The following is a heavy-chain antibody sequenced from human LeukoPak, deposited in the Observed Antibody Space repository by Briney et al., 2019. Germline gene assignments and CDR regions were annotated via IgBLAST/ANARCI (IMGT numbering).Heavy chain of an antibody. CDR3: ARALPHRRLMDTTMEQHWFDP. CDR1: GYIFTSYF. Sequence: ASVEVSCKASGYIFTSYFMHWVRQAPGQGLEWMGLINPSGGSTRYAQKFQGRATMTRDMSTSTVYMELSSLRSEDTAVYYCARALPHRRLMDTTMEQHWFDPWGQGTLVTVSS. J-gene: IGHJ5*02. V-gene: IGHV1-46*01. CDR2: INPSGGST. D-gene: IGHD5-18*01.